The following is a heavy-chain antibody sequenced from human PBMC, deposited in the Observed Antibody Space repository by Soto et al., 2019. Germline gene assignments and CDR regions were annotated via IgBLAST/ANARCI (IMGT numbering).Heavy chain of an antibody. CDR2: IKQDGSEK. V-gene: IGHV3-7*01. Sequence: EVQLVESGGGLVQPGGSLRLSCAASGFTFSSYWMSWVRQAPGKGLEWVANIKQDGSEKYYVDSVKGRFTISRDNAKNSLYLQMNSLRAEDTAVYYCARVPHLWFCSNCYFDLLGRGTLVTFSS. CDR3: ARVPHLWFCSNCYFDL. CDR1: GFTFSSYW. J-gene: IGHJ2*01. D-gene: IGHD3-10*01.